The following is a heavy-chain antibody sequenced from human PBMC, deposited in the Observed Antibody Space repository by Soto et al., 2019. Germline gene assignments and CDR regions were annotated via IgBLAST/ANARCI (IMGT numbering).Heavy chain of an antibody. Sequence: QVQLQQWGAGLLKPSETLSLTCAVYGGSFSGYYWSWIRQPPGKGLEWIGEINHSGSTNYNPSLKSRVPMSVDTSKNQFPLKLSSVTAADTAVYYGARGYGRNFDYWGQGTLVTVSS. CDR2: INHSGST. D-gene: IGHD4-17*01. J-gene: IGHJ4*02. V-gene: IGHV4-34*01. CDR1: GGSFSGYY. CDR3: ARGYGRNFDY.